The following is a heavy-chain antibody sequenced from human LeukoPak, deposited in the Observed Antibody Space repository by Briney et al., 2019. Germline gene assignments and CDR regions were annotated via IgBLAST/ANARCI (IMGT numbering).Heavy chain of an antibody. Sequence: GGSLRLSCAASGFTCSSYWMSWVRQAPGKGLEWVANIKQDGSEKYYVDSVKGRFTISRDNAKNSLYLQMNSLRAEDTALYYCAKTYGNWYFDLWGRGTLVTVSS. J-gene: IGHJ2*01. CDR3: AKTYGNWYFDL. V-gene: IGHV3-7*03. D-gene: IGHD1-1*01. CDR1: GFTCSSYW. CDR2: IKQDGSEK.